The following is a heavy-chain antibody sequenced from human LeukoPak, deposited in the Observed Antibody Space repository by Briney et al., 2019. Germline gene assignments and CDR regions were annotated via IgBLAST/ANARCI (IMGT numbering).Heavy chain of an antibody. CDR3: ARDLGRDGTLYYYYYMDV. CDR1: GYTFTSYG. Sequence: ASVKVSCKASGYTFTSYGISWVRQASGQGLEWMGCISAYNGNTNYAQKLQGRDTMTTDTSTSAAYMELRSLRSDDTAVYYCARDLGRDGTLYYYYYMDVWGKGTTVTVSS. J-gene: IGHJ6*03. CDR2: ISAYNGNT. V-gene: IGHV1-18*01. D-gene: IGHD5-24*01.